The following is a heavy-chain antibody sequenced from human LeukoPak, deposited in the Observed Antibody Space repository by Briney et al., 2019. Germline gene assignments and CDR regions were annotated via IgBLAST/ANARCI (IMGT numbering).Heavy chain of an antibody. J-gene: IGHJ3*02. D-gene: IGHD3-3*01. CDR2: IYPGDSDT. CDR3: ARVRFFLTDAFDI. Sequence: GESPKISCKGSGYSFTSYWIGWVRQMPGKGLEWMGIIYPGDSDTRYSPSFQGQVTISADKSISTAYLQWSSLKASDTAMYYCARVRFFLTDAFDIWGQGTMVTVSS. V-gene: IGHV5-51*01. CDR1: GYSFTSYW.